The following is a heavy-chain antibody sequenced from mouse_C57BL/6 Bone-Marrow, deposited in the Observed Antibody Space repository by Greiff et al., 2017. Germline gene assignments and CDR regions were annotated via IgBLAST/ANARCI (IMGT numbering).Heavy chain of an antibody. CDR2: INPYNGGT. V-gene: IGHV1-19*01. CDR1: GYTFTDYY. Sequence: VQLKQSGPVLVKPGASVKMSCKASGYTFTDYYMNWVKQSHGKSLEWIGVINPYNGGTSYNQKFKGKATLTVDKSSSTAYMELNSLTSEDSAVYYCARGIYYYGSNYAMDYWGQGTSVTVSS. CDR3: ARGIYYYGSNYAMDY. D-gene: IGHD1-1*01. J-gene: IGHJ4*01.